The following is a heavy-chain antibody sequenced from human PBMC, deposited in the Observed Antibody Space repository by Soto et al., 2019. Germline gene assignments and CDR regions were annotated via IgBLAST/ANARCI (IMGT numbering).Heavy chain of an antibody. CDR1: GFTFSTFS. CDR2: ISGGGRPI. CDR3: ARDLGWAFDS. Sequence: EVQLVESGGGSVQPGGSLRLSCAASGFTFSTFSMNWVRQAPGRGLEWISYISGGGRPISYADSVKGRFTISRDNAKNSLYLQMDSLRDGDTAVYYCARDLGWAFDSWGQGTLVTVSS. D-gene: IGHD6-19*01. V-gene: IGHV3-48*02. J-gene: IGHJ4*02.